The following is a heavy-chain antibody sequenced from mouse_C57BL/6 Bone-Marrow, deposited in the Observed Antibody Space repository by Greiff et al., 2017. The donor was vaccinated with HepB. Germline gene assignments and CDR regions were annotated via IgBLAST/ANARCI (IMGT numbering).Heavy chain of an antibody. J-gene: IGHJ4*01. CDR2: ISNGGGST. Sequence: EVQLVESGGGLVQPGGSLKLSCAASGFTFSDYYMYWVRQTPEKRLEWVAYISNGGGSTYYPDTVKGRFTISRDNAKNTLYLQMSRLKSEDTAMYYCARNLPIYYYGSSSYYYAMDYWGQGTSVTVSS. CDR1: GFTFSDYY. CDR3: ARNLPIYYYGSSSYYYAMDY. V-gene: IGHV5-12*01. D-gene: IGHD1-1*01.